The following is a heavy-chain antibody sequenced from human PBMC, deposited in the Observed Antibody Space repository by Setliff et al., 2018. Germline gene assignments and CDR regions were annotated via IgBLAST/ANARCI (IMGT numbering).Heavy chain of an antibody. CDR3: ARHETGYNPLDY. CDR2: IFGGDDSQI. D-gene: IGHD5-12*01. CDR1: GFLFSVSW. J-gene: IGHJ4*02. Sequence: GESLKISCQVSGFLFSVSWIAWVRQVPGKGLDWLGIIFGGDDSQISYSPSFQGQFTISVDKSISTAYLQWSSLEAPDTAMYYCARHETGYNPLDYWGQGTLVTVSS. V-gene: IGHV5-51*01.